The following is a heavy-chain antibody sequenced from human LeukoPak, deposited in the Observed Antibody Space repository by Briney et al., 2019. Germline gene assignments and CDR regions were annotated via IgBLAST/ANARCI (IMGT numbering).Heavy chain of an antibody. Sequence: SETLSLTCTVSGGSISSYYWSWLRQPPGKGLEWIGYIYYSGSTNYNPSLKSRVTISVDTSKNQFSVKMSSVTAADTAVYYCARLTGPTSYFDYWGQGTLVTVSS. V-gene: IGHV4-59*12. J-gene: IGHJ4*02. D-gene: IGHD7-27*01. CDR1: GGSISSYY. CDR2: IYYSGST. CDR3: ARLTGPTSYFDY.